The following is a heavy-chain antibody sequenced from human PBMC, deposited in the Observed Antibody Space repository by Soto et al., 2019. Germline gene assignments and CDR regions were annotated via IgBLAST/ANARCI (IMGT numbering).Heavy chain of an antibody. D-gene: IGHD4-17*01. CDR3: ARDLGGVDYGGNWFDP. V-gene: IGHV4-30-2*01. Sequence: SETLSLTCTVSGGSISSGDYYWSWIRQPPGKGLEWIGYIYHSGSTYYNPSLKSRVTISVDRSKNQFSLKLSSVTAANTAVYYCARDLGGVDYGGNWFDPWGQGTLVTVSS. CDR1: GGSISSGDYY. CDR2: IYHSGST. J-gene: IGHJ5*02.